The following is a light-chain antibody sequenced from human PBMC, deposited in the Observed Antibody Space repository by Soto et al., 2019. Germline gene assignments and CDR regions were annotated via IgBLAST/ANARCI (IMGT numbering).Light chain of an antibody. CDR2: AAS. V-gene: IGKV1-9*01. J-gene: IGKJ1*01. CDR3: QQYYSFPRT. Sequence: IQLTQSPASLSSSVAERVTITCRASQDISSYLAWYQQKAGKAPKLLIYAASSLQSGVPSRFSGSGSGTDFTLTISCLQSEDFATYYCQQYYSFPRTFGQGTKVDIK. CDR1: QDISSY.